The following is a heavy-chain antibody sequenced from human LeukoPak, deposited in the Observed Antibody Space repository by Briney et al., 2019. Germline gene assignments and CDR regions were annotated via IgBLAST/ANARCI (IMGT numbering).Heavy chain of an antibody. CDR2: IYPGDSDT. D-gene: IGHD4-11*01. CDR3: ARSYAVTSPLDY. J-gene: IGHJ4*02. Sequence: GESLKISCQTSGYSFTTYWIVWVRQMPGKRLEWMGIIYPGDSDTRYNPSFQGQVTISADKSVSTAYPQWSSLKASDTAMYFCARSYAVTSPLDYWGQGTLVTVSS. CDR1: GYSFTTYW. V-gene: IGHV5-51*01.